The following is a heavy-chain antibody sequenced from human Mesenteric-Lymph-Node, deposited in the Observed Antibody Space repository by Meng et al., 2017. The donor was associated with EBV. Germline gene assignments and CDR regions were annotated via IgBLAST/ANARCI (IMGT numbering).Heavy chain of an antibody. CDR3: ATGWGKANY. J-gene: IGHJ4*02. CDR2: VIHSGNT. CDR1: GDSFSAYY. D-gene: IGHD3-16*01. V-gene: IGHV4-34*12. Sequence: QVKLQKWGAGLLKPSETLSLTCDVYGDSFSAYYWRWIRQPPGRGLEWIGDVIHSGNTSYSPSLKSRVTISVDTSKRQFSLKLRSMTAADTAVYYCATGWGKANYWGQGTLVTVSS.